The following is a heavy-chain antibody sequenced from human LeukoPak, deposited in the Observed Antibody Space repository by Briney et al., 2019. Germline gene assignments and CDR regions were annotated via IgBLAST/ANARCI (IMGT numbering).Heavy chain of an antibody. V-gene: IGHV3-23*01. CDR1: GFTFSSYA. CDR3: AKASVLRFLETYFDY. J-gene: IGHJ4*02. CDR2: ISGSGGST. D-gene: IGHD3-3*01. Sequence: GGSLRLSCAASGFTFSSYAMSWVRQAPGKGLEWVSAISGSGGSTYYADSVKGRFTISRDNSKNTLYLQMNSLRAEGTAVYYCAKASVLRFLETYFDYWGQGTLVTVSS.